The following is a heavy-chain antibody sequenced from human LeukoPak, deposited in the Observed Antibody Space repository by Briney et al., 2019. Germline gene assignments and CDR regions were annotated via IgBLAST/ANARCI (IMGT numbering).Heavy chain of an antibody. Sequence: SETLSLTCTVSGYSISSGYYWGWIRQPPGKGLEWIGSIYHSGSTYYNPSLKSRVTISVDTSKNQFSLKLSSVTAADTAVYYCARRPYSYGVQTYYYYGMDVWGQGTTVTVSS. D-gene: IGHD5-18*01. V-gene: IGHV4-38-2*02. CDR1: GYSISSGYY. J-gene: IGHJ6*02. CDR3: ARRPYSYGVQTYYYYGMDV. CDR2: IYHSGST.